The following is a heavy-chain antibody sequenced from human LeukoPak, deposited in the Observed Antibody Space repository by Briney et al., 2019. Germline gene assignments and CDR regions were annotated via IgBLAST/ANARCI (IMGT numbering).Heavy chain of an antibody. CDR3: ASTTWGYGSGSYYLAY. Sequence: SVKVSCKASGGTFSSYAISWVRQAPGQGLEWMGRIIPILGIANYAQKFQGGVTITADKSTSTAYMELSGLRSEDTAVYYCASTTWGYGSGSYYLAYWGQGTLVTVFS. D-gene: IGHD3-10*01. J-gene: IGHJ4*02. CDR2: IIPILGIA. CDR1: GGTFSSYA. V-gene: IGHV1-69*04.